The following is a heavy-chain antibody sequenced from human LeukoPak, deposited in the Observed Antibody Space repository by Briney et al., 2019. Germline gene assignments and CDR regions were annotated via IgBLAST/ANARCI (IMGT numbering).Heavy chain of an antibody. Sequence: ASVNVSCKASGYTFTSYGISWVRQAPGQGLEWMGWISAYNGNTNYAQKLQGRVTMTTDTSTSTAYMELRSLRSDDTAVYYCARDVSDRNMIVVVIPFDYWGQGTLVTVSS. CDR3: ARDVSDRNMIVVVIPFDY. CDR2: ISAYNGNT. V-gene: IGHV1-18*01. CDR1: GYTFTSYG. J-gene: IGHJ4*02. D-gene: IGHD3-22*01.